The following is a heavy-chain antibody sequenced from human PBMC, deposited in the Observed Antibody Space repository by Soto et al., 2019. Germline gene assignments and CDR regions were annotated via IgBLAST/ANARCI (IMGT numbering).Heavy chain of an antibody. D-gene: IGHD3-10*01. CDR1: GGSSSSSY. CDR3: ARHNYGSGSTYFDY. J-gene: IGHJ4*02. CDR2: IYYSGST. Sequence: SETLSLTCTVSGGSSSSSYWSWIRQPPGKGLEWIGYIYYSGSTNYNPSLKSRVTISVDTSKNQFSLKLNSMTAADTAVYYCARHNYGSGSTYFDYWGQGTLVTVSS. V-gene: IGHV4-59*08.